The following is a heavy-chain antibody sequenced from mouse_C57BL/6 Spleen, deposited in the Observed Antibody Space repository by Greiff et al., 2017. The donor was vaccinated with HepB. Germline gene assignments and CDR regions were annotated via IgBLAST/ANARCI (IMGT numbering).Heavy chain of an antibody. CDR3: ARGGDYYGSSSFAY. D-gene: IGHD1-1*01. CDR1: GYSFTGYF. J-gene: IGHJ3*01. CDR2: INPYNGDT. V-gene: IGHV1-20*01. Sequence: EVKLMESGPELVKPGDSVKISCKASGYSFTGYFMNWVMQSHGKSLEWIGRINPYNGDTFYNQKFKGKATLTVDKSSSTAHMELRSLTSEDSAVYYCARGGDYYGSSSFAYWGQGTLVTVSA.